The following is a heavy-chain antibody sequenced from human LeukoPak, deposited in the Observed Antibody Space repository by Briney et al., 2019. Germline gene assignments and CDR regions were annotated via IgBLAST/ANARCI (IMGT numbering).Heavy chain of an antibody. J-gene: IGHJ4*02. CDR1: GYTFTSYG. D-gene: IGHD2-8*02. CDR3: ARELPGGYFDY. CDR2: ISAYNGNT. V-gene: IGHV1-18*01. Sequence: ASVKVSCKASGYTFTSYGISWVRQAPGQGLEWMGWISAYNGNTNYAQKLQGRVTMTTDTSTSTAYMELSSLRSEDTAVYYCARELPGGYFDYWGQGTLVTVSS.